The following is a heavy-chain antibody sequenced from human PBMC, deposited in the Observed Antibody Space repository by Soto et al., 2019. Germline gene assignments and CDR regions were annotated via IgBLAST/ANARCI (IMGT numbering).Heavy chain of an antibody. Sequence: QVQLVQSGAEVKKPGASVKVSCKASGYTFTSYAMHWVRQAPGQRLEWMGWINAGNGNTKYSQKFQGRVTITRDTSASTAHMELSSLRSEDTAVYYCARTGSSSWYWFDPWGQGTLVTVSS. J-gene: IGHJ5*02. V-gene: IGHV1-3*01. CDR3: ARTGSSSWYWFDP. CDR2: INAGNGNT. CDR1: GYTFTSYA. D-gene: IGHD6-13*01.